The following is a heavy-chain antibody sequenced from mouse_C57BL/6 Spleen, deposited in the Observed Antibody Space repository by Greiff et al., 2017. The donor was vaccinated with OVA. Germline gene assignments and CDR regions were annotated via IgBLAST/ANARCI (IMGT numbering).Heavy chain of an antibody. CDR1: GYTFTNYW. V-gene: IGHV1-63*01. D-gene: IGHD2-5*01. CDR3: ARYYSNRDWYFDV. CDR2: IYPGGGYT. Sequence: VQLQQSGAELVRPGTSVKMSCKASGYTFTNYWIGWAKQRPGHGLEWIGDIYPGGGYTNYNEKVKGKATLTADKSSSTAYMQFSSLTSEDSAIYYCARYYSNRDWYFDVWGTGTTVTVSS. J-gene: IGHJ1*03.